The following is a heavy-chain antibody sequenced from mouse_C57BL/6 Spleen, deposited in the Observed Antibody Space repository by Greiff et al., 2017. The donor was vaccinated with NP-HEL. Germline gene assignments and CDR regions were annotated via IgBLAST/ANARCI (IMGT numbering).Heavy chain of an antibody. CDR1: GYTFTSYG. V-gene: IGHV1-81*01. CDR2: IYPRSGNT. J-gene: IGHJ1*03. Sequence: VQLQQSGAELARPGASVKLSCKASGYTFTSYGISWVKQRTGQGLEWIGEIYPRSGNTYYNEKFKGKATLTADKSSSTAYMELRSLTSEDSAVYFCARKNANYYGSSYGYFDVWGTGTTVTVSS. D-gene: IGHD1-1*01. CDR3: ARKNANYYGSSYGYFDV.